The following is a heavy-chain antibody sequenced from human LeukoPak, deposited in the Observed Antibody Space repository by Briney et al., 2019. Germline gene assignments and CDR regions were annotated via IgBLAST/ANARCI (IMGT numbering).Heavy chain of an antibody. D-gene: IGHD6-19*01. J-gene: IGHJ4*02. Sequence: PGESLKISCKGSGYSFTSYWIGWVRQMPGKGLEWMGIIYPGDSDTRYSPSFQGQVTISADKSISTAYLQWSSLKASDTAMYYCARTRALGWLVERNFDYWGQGTLVTVSS. CDR1: GYSFTSYW. V-gene: IGHV5-51*01. CDR2: IYPGDSDT. CDR3: ARTRALGWLVERNFDY.